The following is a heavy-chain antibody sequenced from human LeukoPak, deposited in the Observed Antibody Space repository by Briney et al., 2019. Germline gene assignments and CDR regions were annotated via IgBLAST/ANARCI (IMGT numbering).Heavy chain of an antibody. CDR1: GLTFSSYE. CDR2: ISSSGSTI. D-gene: IGHD6-19*01. Sequence: GGSLRLSCAASGLTFSSYEMNWVRQAPGKGLEWVSYISSSGSTIYYADSVKGRFTISRDNAKNSLYLQMNSLRAEDTAVYYCATRQWLASHFDYWGQGTLVTVSS. CDR3: ATRQWLASHFDY. V-gene: IGHV3-48*03. J-gene: IGHJ4*02.